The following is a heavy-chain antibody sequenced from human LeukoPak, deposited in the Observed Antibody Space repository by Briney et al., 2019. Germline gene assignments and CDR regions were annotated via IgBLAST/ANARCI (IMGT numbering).Heavy chain of an antibody. V-gene: IGHV3-73*01. CDR1: GFTFSGSA. D-gene: IGHD2-15*01. CDR3: TRDRGTYNWFDP. J-gene: IGHJ5*02. Sequence: PGGSLKLSCAASGFTFSGSAVHWVRQSSGKGLEWVGHIYKKDNLYATAYAESVKGRFTISTDDSKDTAFLNTDSLKIEDTVLYYCTRDRGTYNWFDPWGQGTLVTVSS. CDR2: IYKKDNLYAT.